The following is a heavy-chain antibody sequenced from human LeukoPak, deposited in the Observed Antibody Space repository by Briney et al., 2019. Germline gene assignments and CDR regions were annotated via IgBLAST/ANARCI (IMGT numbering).Heavy chain of an antibody. V-gene: IGHV3-30*03. CDR1: GFTFSSYG. D-gene: IGHD7-27*01. CDR3: ARGGTWGTFDY. Sequence: PGGSLRLSCAASGFTFSSYGMHWVRQAPGKGLEWVAVISYDGSNKYYADSVKGRFTISRDNAKNTLYVQMNSLRAEDTAVYYCARGGTWGTFDYWGQGTLVTVSS. CDR2: ISYDGSNK. J-gene: IGHJ4*02.